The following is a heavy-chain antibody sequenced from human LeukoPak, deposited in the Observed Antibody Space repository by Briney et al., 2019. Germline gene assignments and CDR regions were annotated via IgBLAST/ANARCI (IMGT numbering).Heavy chain of an antibody. CDR3: ASGLFYSSSWYPQNYFDY. CDR1: GGSISSSRYY. Sequence: SETLSLTCTVSGGSISSSRYYWGWIRQPPGKGLEWLGSIYYSGRTYYYPSLKSRVNIPIHIYKNQFSLKQSPWTGADTAVYYWASGLFYSSSWYPQNYFDYWGQGTLVTVSS. V-gene: IGHV4-39*07. J-gene: IGHJ4*02. CDR2: IYYSGRT. D-gene: IGHD6-13*01.